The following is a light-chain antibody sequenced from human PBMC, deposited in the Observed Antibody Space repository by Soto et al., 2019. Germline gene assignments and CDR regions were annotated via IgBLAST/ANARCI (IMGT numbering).Light chain of an antibody. CDR2: DAS. CDR1: QSVSSY. CDR3: QQRSNWPPA. V-gene: IGKV3-11*01. Sequence: EIVLTQSPATLSLSPGERATLSCRASQSVSSYLAWYQQKPGQAPRLLIYDASNRATGIPARFSGSGSGTDFTLSISCLEPEDFAVYYCQQRSNWPPAFGQGTKLEIK. J-gene: IGKJ2*01.